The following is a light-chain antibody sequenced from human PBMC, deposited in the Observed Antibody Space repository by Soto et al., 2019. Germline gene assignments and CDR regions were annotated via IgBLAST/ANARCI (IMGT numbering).Light chain of an antibody. J-gene: IGLJ3*02. CDR3: CSYAGSRV. Sequence: QSALTQPASVSGSPGQSSTISCTGTSSDVGSYNLVSWYQQHPGKAPKLMIYEGSKRPSGVSNRFSGPKSGNTASLTISGLQAEDEADYYCCSYAGSRVFGGGTKLTVL. V-gene: IGLV2-23*01. CDR1: SSDVGSYNL. CDR2: EGS.